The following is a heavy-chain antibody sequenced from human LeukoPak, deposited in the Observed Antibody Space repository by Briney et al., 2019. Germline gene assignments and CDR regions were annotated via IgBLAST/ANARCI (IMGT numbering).Heavy chain of an antibody. D-gene: IGHD3-16*01. J-gene: IGHJ4*02. Sequence: GASVKVSCKASGYTFTSYGISWVRQAPGQGLEWMGWISAYNGNTKYAQKLQGRASMTTDTSTSTAYMEPRSLRSDDTAVYYCARAGELLPFDYWGQGTLVTVSS. V-gene: IGHV1-18*01. CDR1: GYTFTSYG. CDR2: ISAYNGNT. CDR3: ARAGELLPFDY.